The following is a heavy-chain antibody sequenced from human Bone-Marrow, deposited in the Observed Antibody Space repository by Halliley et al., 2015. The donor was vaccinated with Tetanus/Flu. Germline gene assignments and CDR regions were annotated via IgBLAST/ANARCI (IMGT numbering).Heavy chain of an antibody. Sequence: SLRLSCAASGFTPRDHSMDWVRQAPGGGLEWVGRSRDKTNSYTTEYAASVKGRFSISRDDSQNSLYLQMNSLKTEDTAVYYCARVSYYYDSSSLGYWGQGNLVTVSS. CDR1: GFTPRDHS. J-gene: IGHJ4*02. CDR2: SRDKTNSYTT. V-gene: IGHV3-72*01. D-gene: IGHD3-22*01. CDR3: ARVSYYYDSSSLGY.